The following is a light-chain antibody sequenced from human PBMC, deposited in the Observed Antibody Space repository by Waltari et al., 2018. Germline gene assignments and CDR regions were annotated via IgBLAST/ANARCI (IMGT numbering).Light chain of an antibody. Sequence: EIVLPQSPGPLPLSPGERATLSCRASQSVSRTLAWYQQKPGQAPRLLIYDASNRATGIPDRFSGSGSETDFSLTISRLEPEDFAVYYCQKYGTLPATFGQGTKVEVK. CDR1: QSVSRT. CDR2: DAS. CDR3: QKYGTLPAT. V-gene: IGKV3-20*01. J-gene: IGKJ1*01.